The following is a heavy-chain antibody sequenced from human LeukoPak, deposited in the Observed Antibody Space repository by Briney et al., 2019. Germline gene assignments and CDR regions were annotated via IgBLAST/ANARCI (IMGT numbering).Heavy chain of an antibody. Sequence: PGGSLRLSCAASGFTFDDYGMSWVRQAPGKGLEWVSGINWNGGSTGYADSVKGRFTISRDNAKNSLYLQMNSLRAEDTAVYYCASPRSSDYYHEYYFDYWGQGTLVTVSS. CDR2: INWNGGST. CDR3: ASPRSSDYYHEYYFDY. J-gene: IGHJ4*02. D-gene: IGHD3-22*01. V-gene: IGHV3-20*04. CDR1: GFTFDDYG.